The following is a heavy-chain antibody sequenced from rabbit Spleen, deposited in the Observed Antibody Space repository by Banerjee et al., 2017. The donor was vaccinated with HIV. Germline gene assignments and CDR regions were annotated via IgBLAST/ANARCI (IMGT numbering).Heavy chain of an antibody. V-gene: IGHV1S45*01. CDR1: GFSFSSGYD. Sequence: QEQLVESGGGLVKPGASLTLTCTASGFSFSSGYDMCWVRQAPGKGLEWIACSYAGSSGSTYSAIWAKGRFTCSKTSSTTVTLQMTRLTAADTATYFCARDTSSSFSSYGMDLWGPGTLVTV. J-gene: IGHJ6*01. CDR2: SYAGSSGST. CDR3: ARDTSSSFSSYGMDL. D-gene: IGHD1-1*01.